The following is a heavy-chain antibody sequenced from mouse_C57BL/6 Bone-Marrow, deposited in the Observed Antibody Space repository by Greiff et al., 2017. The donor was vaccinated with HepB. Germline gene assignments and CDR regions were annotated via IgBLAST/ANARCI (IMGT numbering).Heavy chain of an antibody. V-gene: IGHV3-6*01. CDR2: ISYDGSN. J-gene: IGHJ3*01. CDR3: ARGGYGSSYGFAY. Sequence: EVKLQESGPGLVKPSQSLSLTCSVTGYSITSGYYWNWIRQFPGNKLEWMGYISYDGSNNYNPSLKNRISITRDTSKNQFFLKLNSVTTEDTATYYCARGGYGSSYGFAYWGQGTLVTVSA. D-gene: IGHD1-1*01. CDR1: GYSITSGYY.